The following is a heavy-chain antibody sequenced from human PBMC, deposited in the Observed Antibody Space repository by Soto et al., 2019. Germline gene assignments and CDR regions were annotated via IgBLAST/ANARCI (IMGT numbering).Heavy chain of an antibody. J-gene: IGHJ4*02. D-gene: IGHD3-10*01. CDR3: ARDRRYYGSRGGY. V-gene: IGHV3-48*01. Sequence: EVQLVESGGGLVQPGGSLRLSCAASGFTFSSYSMNWVRQAPGKGLEWVSYISSSSSTIYYADSVKGRFTISRDNAKNALYLQMNILSAEDTAVYYCARDRRYYGSRGGYWGQGTLVTVSS. CDR2: ISSSSSTI. CDR1: GFTFSSYS.